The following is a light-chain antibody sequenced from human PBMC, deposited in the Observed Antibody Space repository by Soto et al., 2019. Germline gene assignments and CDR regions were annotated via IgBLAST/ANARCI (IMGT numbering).Light chain of an antibody. V-gene: IGKV1-39*01. CDR1: QRITTY. J-gene: IGKJ2*01. CDR3: QQTYSTPYT. Sequence: IQMTQSPSSLSASVGDRVTITCRASQRITTYLNWYQQKPGEAPKLLISTSGTLQRGVPSRFSGSGSGTDFTRTITALRPYDFATYFCQQTYSTPYTFGQGTKLEIK. CDR2: TSG.